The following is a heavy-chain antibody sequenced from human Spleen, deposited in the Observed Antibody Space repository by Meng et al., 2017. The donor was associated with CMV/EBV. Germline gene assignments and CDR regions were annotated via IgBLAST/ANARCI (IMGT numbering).Heavy chain of an antibody. J-gene: IGHJ4*02. Sequence: GESLKISCTASGYVFSRTWMAWVRQAAGKGLEWVANIHQDGSDKYLLDSVKGRFTISRDNAKNSLYLQMKSLTFADTAIYYCVKIYGCYDSWGQGVLVTVSS. V-gene: IGHV3-7*01. CDR1: GYVFSRTW. CDR3: VKIYGCYDS. D-gene: IGHD2/OR15-2a*01. CDR2: IHQDGSDK.